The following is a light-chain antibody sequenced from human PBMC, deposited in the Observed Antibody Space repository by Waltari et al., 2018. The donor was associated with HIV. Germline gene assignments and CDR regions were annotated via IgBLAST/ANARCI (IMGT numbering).Light chain of an antibody. CDR2: GAS. Sequence: GDRVTITCRANQNINSYLNWYRQKPGKAPDLLIFGASTLQSGVPSRFSASGSGMDFILTITAVQHEDFATYFCQQSHTTPATFGQGTKLEMK. CDR3: QQSHTTPAT. CDR1: QNINSY. V-gene: IGKV1-39*01. J-gene: IGKJ2*01.